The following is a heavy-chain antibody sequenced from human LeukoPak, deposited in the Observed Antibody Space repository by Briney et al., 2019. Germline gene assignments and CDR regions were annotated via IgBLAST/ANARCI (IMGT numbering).Heavy chain of an antibody. CDR2: IKQDGSEK. D-gene: IGHD3-10*01. J-gene: IGHJ5*02. CDR1: GFTFSNSW. CDR3: ATSVLGSGSFHWFDP. Sequence: GGSLRLSCAASGFTFSNSWMSWVRQAPGKGLEVVAKIKQDGSEKHYVDSVKGRFTISSDNAKNSLYLQMSSLRVEDTAVYYCATSVLGSGSFHWFDPWGQGTLVTVSS. V-gene: IGHV3-7*01.